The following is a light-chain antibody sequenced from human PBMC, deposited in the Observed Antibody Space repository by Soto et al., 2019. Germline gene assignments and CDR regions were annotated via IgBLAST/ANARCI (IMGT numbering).Light chain of an antibody. CDR1: QSISSW. V-gene: IGKV1-5*01. Sequence: DIRMTQSPSTLSASVGDRVTITCRASQSISSWLAWYQQKPGKAPKLLIYDVSSLESGVPSRFSGSGSGTEFTLTINNLHPDDFATYYCQQYISYSWTFGQGTKVDIK. J-gene: IGKJ1*01. CDR2: DVS. CDR3: QQYISYSWT.